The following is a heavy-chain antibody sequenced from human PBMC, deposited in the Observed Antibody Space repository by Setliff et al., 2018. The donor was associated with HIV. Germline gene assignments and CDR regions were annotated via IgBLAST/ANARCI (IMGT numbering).Heavy chain of an antibody. CDR1: EFTFSNYG. J-gene: IGHJ4*02. V-gene: IGHV3-30*03. D-gene: IGHD5-18*01. Sequence: GGSLRLSCAASEFTFSNYGMHWVRQAPGKGLEWVATISGDGSNKYYADSVKGRFTISRDNSKNPLYLQMNSLRAEDTAVYYCASDGSYISRGYWGQGTLVTVSS. CDR2: ISGDGSNK. CDR3: ASDGSYISRGY.